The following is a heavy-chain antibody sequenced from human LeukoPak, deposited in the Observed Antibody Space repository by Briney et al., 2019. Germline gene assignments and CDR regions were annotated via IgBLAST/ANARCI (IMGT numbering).Heavy chain of an antibody. CDR1: GFTFSGSA. CDR2: IRSKANSYAT. D-gene: IGHD1-26*01. Sequence: PGGSLRLSCAASGFTFSGSAMHWVRQASGKGLEWVGRIRSKANSYATAYAASVKGRFTISRDDSKNTAYLQMNNLKTEDTAVYYCTRHLIVGASNWFDPWGQGTLVTVSS. V-gene: IGHV3-73*01. CDR3: TRHLIVGASNWFDP. J-gene: IGHJ5*02.